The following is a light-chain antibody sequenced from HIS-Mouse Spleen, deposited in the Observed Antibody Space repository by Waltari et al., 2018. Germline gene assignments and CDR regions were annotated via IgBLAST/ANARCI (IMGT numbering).Light chain of an antibody. V-gene: IGLV2-14*03. CDR1: SSDVGGYNY. CDR2: DVS. Sequence: QSALTQPASVSGSPGQSITISCTGTSSDVGGYNYVSWYQQHPGKAPKLMIYDVSNRPSGVSNRCSGSKSGNTAALTIAGLQAEEEADYYCSSYTSSSTYVFGTGTKVTVL. J-gene: IGLJ1*01. CDR3: SSYTSSSTYV.